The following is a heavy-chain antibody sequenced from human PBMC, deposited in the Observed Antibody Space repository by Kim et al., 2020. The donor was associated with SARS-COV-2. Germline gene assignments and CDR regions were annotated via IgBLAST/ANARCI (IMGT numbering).Heavy chain of an antibody. V-gene: IGHV3-23*03. J-gene: IGHJ4*02. CDR1: GFTFSSYA. CDR2: IYSGGSST. Sequence: GGSLRLSCAASGFTFSSYAMSWVRQAPGKGLEWVSVIYSGGSSTYYADSVKGRFTISRDNSKNTLYLQMNSLRAEDTAVYYCAKDRSPRGGYDSSGYHYGGPDYWGQGTLVTVSS. D-gene: IGHD3-22*01. CDR3: AKDRSPRGGYDSSGYHYGGPDY.